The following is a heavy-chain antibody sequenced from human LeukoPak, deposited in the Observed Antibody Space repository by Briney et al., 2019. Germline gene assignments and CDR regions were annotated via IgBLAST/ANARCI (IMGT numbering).Heavy chain of an antibody. Sequence: SETLSLTCAVYGGSFSGYYWSWIRQPPGKGLEWIGEINHSGSTNYNPSLKSRVTISVDTSKNQFSLKLSSVTAADTAVYYCARAYYDILTGYYVGPDDYWGQGTLVTVSS. D-gene: IGHD3-9*01. CDR1: GGSFSGYY. CDR2: INHSGST. V-gene: IGHV4-34*01. J-gene: IGHJ4*02. CDR3: ARAYYDILTGYYVGPDDY.